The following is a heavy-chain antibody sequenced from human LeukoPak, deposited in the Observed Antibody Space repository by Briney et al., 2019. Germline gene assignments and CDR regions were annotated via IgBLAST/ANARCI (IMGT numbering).Heavy chain of an antibody. CDR2: ISSSSSYI. CDR3: ARSGLMITFGGVIAAFDY. J-gene: IGHJ4*02. V-gene: IGHV3-21*01. D-gene: IGHD3-16*02. Sequence: GGSLRPSCAASGFTFSSYSMNRVRQAPGKGLEWVSSISSSSSYIYYADSVKGRFTISRDSAKNSLYLQMNSLRAEDTAVYYCARSGLMITFGGVIAAFDYWGQGTLVTVSS. CDR1: GFTFSSYS.